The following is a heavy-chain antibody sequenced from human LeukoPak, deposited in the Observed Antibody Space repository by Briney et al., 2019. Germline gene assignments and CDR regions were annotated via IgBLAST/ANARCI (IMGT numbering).Heavy chain of an antibody. CDR3: ARAAMVRGVIIKNYYYGMDV. D-gene: IGHD3-10*01. V-gene: IGHV4-59*01. J-gene: IGHJ6*02. Sequence: PSETLSLTCTVSGGSISSYYWSWIRQPPGKVLEWIGYIYYSGSTNYTPSLKSRVTISVDTSKNQFSLKLRSVTAADTAVYYCARAAMVRGVIIKNYYYGMDVWGQGTTVTVSS. CDR1: GGSISSYY. CDR2: IYYSGST.